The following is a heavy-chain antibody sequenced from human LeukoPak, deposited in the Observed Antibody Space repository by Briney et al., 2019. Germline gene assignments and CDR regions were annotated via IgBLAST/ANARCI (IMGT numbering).Heavy chain of an antibody. CDR3: ARVPGATWYYYYMDV. D-gene: IGHD1-26*01. Sequence: SRVTISVDTSKNQFSLKLSSVTAADTAVYYCARVPGATWYYYYMDVWGKGTTVTVSS. V-gene: IGHV4-59*01. J-gene: IGHJ6*03.